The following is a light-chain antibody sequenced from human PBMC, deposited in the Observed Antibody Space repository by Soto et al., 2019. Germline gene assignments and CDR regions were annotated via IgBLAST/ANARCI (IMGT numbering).Light chain of an antibody. J-gene: IGLJ3*02. V-gene: IGLV1-44*01. CDR2: HTH. CDR3: TSWDGSLDGRV. Sequence: QSVLTQPPSASGTPGQRVTISCSGSSSNIGSNTVNWYQQLPGTAPKLLIYHTHQRPSGIPDRFSGSKSGTSASLDISGLQSEDEADYYCTSWDGSLDGRVFGGGTKLTVL. CDR1: SSNIGSNT.